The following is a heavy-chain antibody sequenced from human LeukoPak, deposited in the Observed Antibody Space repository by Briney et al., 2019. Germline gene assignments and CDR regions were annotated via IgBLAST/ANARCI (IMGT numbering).Heavy chain of an antibody. Sequence: SGPTLGKPTQTLTLTCTFSGFSLSTSGVGVGWIRQPPGKALEWLALNYWNDDKRYSPSLKSRLTITKDTSKNQVVLTMTNMDPVDTATYYCAHRHSSGWFYYFDYWGQGTLVTVSS. CDR1: GFSLSTSGVG. V-gene: IGHV2-5*01. CDR3: AHRHSSGWFYYFDY. D-gene: IGHD6-19*01. J-gene: IGHJ4*02. CDR2: NYWNDDK.